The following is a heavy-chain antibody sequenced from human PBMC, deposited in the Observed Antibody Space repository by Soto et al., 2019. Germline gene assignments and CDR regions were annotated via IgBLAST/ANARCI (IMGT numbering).Heavy chain of an antibody. CDR3: ERGPSEVFGVVIRPEPYYFDY. CDR2: IIPILGIA. J-gene: IGHJ4*02. D-gene: IGHD3-3*01. Sequence: ASVKVSCKASGGTFSSYTISWVRQAPGQGLEWMGRIIPILGIANYAQKFKGRVTITADKSTSTAYMELSSLRSEDTAVYYCERGPSEVFGVVIRPEPYYFDYWGQGTLVTVSS. V-gene: IGHV1-69*02. CDR1: GGTFSSYT.